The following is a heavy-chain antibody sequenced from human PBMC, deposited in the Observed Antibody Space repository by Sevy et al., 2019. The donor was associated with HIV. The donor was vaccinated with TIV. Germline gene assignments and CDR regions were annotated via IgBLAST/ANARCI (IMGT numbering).Heavy chain of an antibody. CDR2: IYTSGST. CDR1: GGSISSGSYY. Sequence: SETLSLTCTVSGGSISSGSYYWSWTRQPAGKGLEWIGRIYTSGSTNYNPSLKSRVTISVDTSKNQFSLKLSSVTAADTAVYYCARFSDNWFDPWGQGTLVTVSS. J-gene: IGHJ5*02. V-gene: IGHV4-61*02. CDR3: ARFSDNWFDP.